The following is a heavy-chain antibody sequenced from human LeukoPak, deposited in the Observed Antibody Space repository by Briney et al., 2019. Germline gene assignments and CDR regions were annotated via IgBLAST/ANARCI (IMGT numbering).Heavy chain of an antibody. CDR3: SRGRAAAFDV. J-gene: IGHJ3*01. CDR2: IFYTGST. V-gene: IGHV4-59*01. CDR1: DDSISSSY. Sequence: SETLSLPCTVSDDSISSSYWNWIRQPPGKGLEWIGYIFYTGSTNYNPSLRSRVTISIDTSKNQVSLMLSSVTAADTAVYYCSRGRAAAFDVWGQGTMVTVSS. D-gene: IGHD5-12*01.